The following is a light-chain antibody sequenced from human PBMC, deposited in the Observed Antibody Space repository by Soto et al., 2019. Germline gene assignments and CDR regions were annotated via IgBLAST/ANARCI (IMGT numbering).Light chain of an antibody. CDR1: SSNIGSNY. Sequence: QSVLTQPPSASGTPGQRVTISCSGSSSNIGSNYVYWYQQLPGTAPKLLIYRNNQRPSGVPARSSGSKSGTSASLAINGLRSEDEADDYCAAWDDSLSGPVVFAGGTELAV. J-gene: IGLJ2*01. CDR2: RNN. V-gene: IGLV1-47*01. CDR3: AAWDDSLSGPVV.